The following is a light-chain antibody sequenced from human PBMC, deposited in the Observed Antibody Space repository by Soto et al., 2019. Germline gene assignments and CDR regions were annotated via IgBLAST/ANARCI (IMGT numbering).Light chain of an antibody. CDR2: AAY. CDR1: QSISSS. Sequence: DIHMTQCPSSLSPSVGDTVTITCRASQSISSSLNWCQQQPGKAPKLQVYAAYSLQSGVPSRFSGSGSGTDLTPTISSLHTEDFATYYCQQRYSTPQWTFGQGTKVDIK. V-gene: IGKV1-39*01. CDR3: QQRYSTPQWT. J-gene: IGKJ1*01.